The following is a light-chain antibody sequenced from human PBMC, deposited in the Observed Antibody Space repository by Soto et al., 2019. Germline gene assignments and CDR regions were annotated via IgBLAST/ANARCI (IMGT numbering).Light chain of an antibody. CDR3: AEGDDNLSGPNVV. CDR1: SSNIGSNY. Sequence: QSVLTQPPSASGTPGQRVTISCSGSSSNIGSNYVYWYQQLPGTAPQLLIYRNNQRPSGVPDRFSGSKSGTSASLAISGLRYDGEDDYYCAEGDDNLSGPNVVFGGGTKLTVL. J-gene: IGLJ2*01. CDR2: RNN. V-gene: IGLV1-47*01.